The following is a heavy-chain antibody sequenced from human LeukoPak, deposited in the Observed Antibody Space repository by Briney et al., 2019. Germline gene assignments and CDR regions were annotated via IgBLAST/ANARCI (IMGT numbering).Heavy chain of an antibody. CDR2: INHSGSI. Sequence: SETLSLTCAVYGGSFSGYYWSWIRQPPGKGLEWIGEINHSGSIKYNPPLKSRDTISVDTSKNPFSLKLSSVTDADTAVYYCARVSVLGVPAAMSLNWFDPWGQGTLVTVSS. D-gene: IGHD2-2*01. CDR3: ARVSVLGVPAAMSLNWFDP. CDR1: GGSFSGYY. V-gene: IGHV4-34*01. J-gene: IGHJ5*02.